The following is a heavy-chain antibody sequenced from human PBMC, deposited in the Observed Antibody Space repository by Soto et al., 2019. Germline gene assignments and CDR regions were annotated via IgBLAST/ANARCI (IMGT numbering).Heavy chain of an antibody. CDR3: AAAMVRGLYYYYGMDV. J-gene: IGHJ6*02. CDR2: IYHSGSA. Sequence: NPSETLSLTCAVSGYSISSGYYWGWIRQPPGKGLEWIGSIYHSGSAYYNPSLKSRVTISVDTSKNQFSLKLSSVTAADTAVYYCAAAMVRGLYYYYGMDVWGQGTTVTVSS. V-gene: IGHV4-38-2*01. CDR1: GYSISSGYY. D-gene: IGHD3-10*01.